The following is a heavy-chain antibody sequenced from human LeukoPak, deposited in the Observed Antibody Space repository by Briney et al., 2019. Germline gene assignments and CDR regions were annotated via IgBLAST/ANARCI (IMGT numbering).Heavy chain of an antibody. CDR1: GGSFSGYY. V-gene: IGHV4-34*01. Sequence: SEPLSLTCAVYGGSFSGYYWSWIRQPPGKGLEWIGEINHSGSTNYNPSLKSRVTISVDTSKNQFSLKLSSVTAADTAVYYCVRGGEEGVDYWGQGTLVTVSS. D-gene: IGHD3-10*01. CDR3: VRGGEEGVDY. J-gene: IGHJ4*02. CDR2: INHSGST.